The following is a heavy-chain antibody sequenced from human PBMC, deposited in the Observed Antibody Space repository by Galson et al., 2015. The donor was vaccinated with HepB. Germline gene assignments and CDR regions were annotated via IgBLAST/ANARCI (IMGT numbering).Heavy chain of an antibody. Sequence: SVKVSCKASGYTFTSYDINWVRQATGQGLEWMGWMNPNSGNTGYAQKFQGRVTMTRNTSISTAYMELSSLRSEDTAVYYCASQYQYCSSTSCPFDYWARDPWSPSPQ. CDR3: ASQYQYCSSTSCPFDY. CDR2: MNPNSGNT. CDR1: GYTFTSYD. V-gene: IGHV1-8*01. J-gene: IGHJ4*02. D-gene: IGHD2-2*01.